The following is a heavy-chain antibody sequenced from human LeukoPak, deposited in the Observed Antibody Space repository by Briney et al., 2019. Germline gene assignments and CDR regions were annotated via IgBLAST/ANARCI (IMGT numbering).Heavy chain of an antibody. J-gene: IGHJ4*02. Sequence: ASVKVSCKSSGYTLTRFDINWARQATAQGMEWMGWLNPNSGSTGYAQRFQGRVTITRNTSISTAYMELSGLRSEDTAVYYCARGRSTGYPYYFEYWGQGTLVTVSS. CDR1: GYTLTRFD. V-gene: IGHV1-8*03. CDR2: LNPNSGST. D-gene: IGHD5-12*01. CDR3: ARGRSTGYPYYFEY.